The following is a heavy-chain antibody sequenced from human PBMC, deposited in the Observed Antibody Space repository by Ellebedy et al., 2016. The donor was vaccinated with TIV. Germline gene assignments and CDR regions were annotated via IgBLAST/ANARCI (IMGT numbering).Heavy chain of an antibody. Sequence: KVSCKGSGYSFPTYWISWVRQMPGQGLEWMGTIDPTDSYTNYSPSFQGHVTISVDRSIGTAYLQWGSLKASDTAMYYCARHRLRYFDWFESWGQGTLVTVSS. J-gene: IGHJ5*01. CDR1: GYSFPTYW. D-gene: IGHD3-9*01. V-gene: IGHV5-10-1*01. CDR3: ARHRLRYFDWFES. CDR2: IDPTDSYT.